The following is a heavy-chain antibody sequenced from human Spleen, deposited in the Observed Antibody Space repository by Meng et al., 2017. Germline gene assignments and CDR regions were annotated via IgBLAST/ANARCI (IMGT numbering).Heavy chain of an antibody. J-gene: IGHJ3*02. CDR1: GGSISSSSYY. CDR3: ARAVLARDRGAFDI. Sequence: GSLRLSCTVSGGSISSSSYYWGWIRQPPGKGLEWIGSIYYSGSTYYNPSLKSRVTISVDTSKNQFSLKLSSVTAADTAVYYCARAVLARDRGAFDIWGQGTMVTVSS. CDR2: IYYSGST. V-gene: IGHV4-39*07. D-gene: IGHD3-22*01.